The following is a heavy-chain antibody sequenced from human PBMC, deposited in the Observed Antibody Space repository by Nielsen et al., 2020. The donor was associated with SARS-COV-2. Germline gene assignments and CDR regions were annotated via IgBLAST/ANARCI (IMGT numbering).Heavy chain of an antibody. CDR1: GGSISSGGYY. Sequence: SETLSLTCTVSGGSISSGGYYWSWIRQHPGKGLEWIGYIYYSGSTYYNPSLKSRVTISVDTSKNQFSLKLSSVTAADTAVYYCARGDYYYYGMDVWGQGTTVTVSS. J-gene: IGHJ6*02. CDR2: IYYSGST. CDR3: ARGDYYYYGMDV. V-gene: IGHV4-31*03.